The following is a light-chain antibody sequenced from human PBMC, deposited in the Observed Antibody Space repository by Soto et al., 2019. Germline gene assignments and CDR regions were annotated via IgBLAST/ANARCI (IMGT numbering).Light chain of an antibody. CDR2: SNT. V-gene: IGLV1-40*01. CDR1: SSNIGAGYD. CDR3: QSYDSSLSVV. Sequence: QSVLTQPPSVSEAPGQRVTISCTGSSSNIGAGYDVHWYQQLPGTAPKLLIFSNTNRPSGVPDRFSGSKSGTSASLAITGLQAEDEADYCCQSYDSSLSVVFGGGTKLTVL. J-gene: IGLJ3*02.